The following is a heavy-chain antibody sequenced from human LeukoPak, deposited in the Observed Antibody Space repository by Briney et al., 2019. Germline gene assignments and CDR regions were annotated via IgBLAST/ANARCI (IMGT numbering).Heavy chain of an antibody. CDR2: LNHSGST. V-gene: IGHV4-34*01. CDR1: GGSFSSYY. Sequence: SETLSLTCAVYGGSFSSYYWSWIRQPPAKGLEWVGELNHSGSTNYNPSLKSRGTISIDTAKNQFSMKLSSVTAADTAVYYCARGNPTYDYDSSGYEHYYYYYMDVWGKGTTVTVSS. CDR3: ARGNPTYDYDSSGYEHYYYYYMDV. J-gene: IGHJ6*03. D-gene: IGHD3-22*01.